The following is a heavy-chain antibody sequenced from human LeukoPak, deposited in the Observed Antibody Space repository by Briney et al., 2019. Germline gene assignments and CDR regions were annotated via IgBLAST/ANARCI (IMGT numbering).Heavy chain of an antibody. V-gene: IGHV6-1*01. J-gene: IGHJ4*02. CDR3: ARDQRFGELSLDY. CDR1: GDSVSSDSAA. D-gene: IGHD3-10*01. Sequence: SQTLSLTCAISGDSVSSDSAAWNWIRQSPSRGLEWLGRTYYRSKWYNDYAVSVKSRITINPDTSKNQFSLQLNSVTPEDASVYYCARDQRFGELSLDYWGQGTLVTVSS. CDR2: TYYRSKWYN.